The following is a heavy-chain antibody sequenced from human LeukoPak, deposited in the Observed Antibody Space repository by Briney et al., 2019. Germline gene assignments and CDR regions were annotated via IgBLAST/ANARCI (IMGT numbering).Heavy chain of an antibody. CDR2: ISGSVGRT. D-gene: IGHD2-21*01. J-gene: IGHJ4*02. CDR3: ATEKGDSPDY. Sequence: GGSLRLSCAASGFTFSSYAMSWVRQAPGKGLEWVSISGSVGRTYCADSVKGRFTISRDNPKNTLYLQMNSLRAEDTAVYYCATEKGDSPDYWGQGTLVTVSS. V-gene: IGHV3-23*01. CDR1: GFTFSSYA.